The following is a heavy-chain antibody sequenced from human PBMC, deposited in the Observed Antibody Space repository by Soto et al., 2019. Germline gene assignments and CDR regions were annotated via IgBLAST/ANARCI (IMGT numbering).Heavy chain of an antibody. V-gene: IGHV4-31*03. J-gene: IGHJ6*02. CDR1: GGPISSGGYY. Sequence: QLQESGPGLVKPSQTLSLTCTVSGGPISSGGYYWSWIRQHPGKGLEWIGYIYYSGSTYYNPSRKSRLTISVDTSKNQFSLKLSSVTAADTAVYYCARCQPSAYYYDIDVWGQGTTVTVSS. CDR2: IYYSGST. CDR3: ARCQPSAYYYDIDV.